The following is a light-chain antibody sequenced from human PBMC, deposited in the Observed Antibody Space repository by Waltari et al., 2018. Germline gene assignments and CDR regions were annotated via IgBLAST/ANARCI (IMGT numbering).Light chain of an antibody. Sequence: QSALTQPPSVSGSPGQSVPLSCSGTSRDIGSYDRVSWYQQPPGTAPKLIIYEVINRPSGVPDRFSGSKSGNTASLTISGLQAEDEADYYCSSFTSSITVVFGGGTKLTVL. CDR3: SSFTSSITVV. V-gene: IGLV2-18*02. CDR2: EVI. J-gene: IGLJ2*01. CDR1: SRDIGSYDR.